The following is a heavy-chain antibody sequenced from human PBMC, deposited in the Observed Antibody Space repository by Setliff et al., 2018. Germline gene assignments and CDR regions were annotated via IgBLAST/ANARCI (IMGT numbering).Heavy chain of an antibody. CDR1: GGSLSNYY. V-gene: IGHV4-34*01. Sequence: ETLSLTCTVYGGSLSNYYWSWIRQPPGKGLEWIVEINHSGSTNYADSVKGQFTVSRDSAKNTLYLQMNSLRAEDTAVYYCARDGHNVYYFDYWGLGTLVTVSS. D-gene: IGHD1-1*01. J-gene: IGHJ4*02. CDR2: INHSGST. CDR3: ARDGHNVYYFDY.